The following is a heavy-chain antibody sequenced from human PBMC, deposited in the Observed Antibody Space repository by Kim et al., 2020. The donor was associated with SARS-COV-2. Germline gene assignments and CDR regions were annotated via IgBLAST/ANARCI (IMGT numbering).Heavy chain of an antibody. J-gene: IGHJ3*02. Sequence: GGSLRLSCAASGFTFSSYWMHWVRQAPGKGLVWVSRINSDGSSTSYADSVKGRFTISRDNAKNTLYLQMNSLRAEDTAVYYCAREGLVLDLYYYDSSGYYPDAFDIWGQGTMVTVSS. V-gene: IGHV3-74*01. D-gene: IGHD3-22*01. CDR2: INSDGSST. CDR1: GFTFSSYW. CDR3: AREGLVLDLYYYDSSGYYPDAFDI.